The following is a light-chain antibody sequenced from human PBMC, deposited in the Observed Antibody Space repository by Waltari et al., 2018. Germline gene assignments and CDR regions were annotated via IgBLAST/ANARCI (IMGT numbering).Light chain of an antibody. CDR2: KAP. Sequence: DIQMTQSPSTLSASVGDRVTITCRASQSISSWLAWYQQKPGKAPKLLIYKAPSLESGVPSRFSGSGSGTEFTLTISSLQPDDFATYYCQQYNSYSVTFGQGTKVEIK. V-gene: IGKV1-5*03. CDR3: QQYNSYSVT. CDR1: QSISSW. J-gene: IGKJ1*01.